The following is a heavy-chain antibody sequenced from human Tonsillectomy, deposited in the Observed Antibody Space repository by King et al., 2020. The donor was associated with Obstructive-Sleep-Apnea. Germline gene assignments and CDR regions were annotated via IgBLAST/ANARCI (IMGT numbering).Heavy chain of an antibody. D-gene: IGHD1/OR15-1a*01. CDR1: GYTFTNYW. J-gene: IGHJ4*02. CDR2: IFPGDSDT. Sequence: EVQLVESGAEVKKPGESLKISCKGSGYTFTNYWNGWVRQMPGKGLEVMGFIFPGDSDTRFSPSFQGQVTMSVEASSSTAYLQWRTLKASDTAMYYCARLWNSDYLDYWGQGTLVAVSS. V-gene: IGHV5-51*01. CDR3: ARLWNSDYLDY.